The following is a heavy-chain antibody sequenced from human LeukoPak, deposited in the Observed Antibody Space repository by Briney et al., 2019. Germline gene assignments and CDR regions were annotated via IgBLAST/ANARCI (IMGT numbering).Heavy chain of an antibody. Sequence: PSETLSLTCAVYGGSFSGYYWSWIRQPPGKGLEWIGEINHSGSTNYNPSLESRVTISVDTSKNQFSLKLSSVTAADTAVYYCARGRGGDRPFQHWGQGTLVTVSS. CDR2: INHSGST. D-gene: IGHD2-21*02. CDR1: GGSFSGYY. V-gene: IGHV4-34*01. CDR3: ARGRGGDRPFQH. J-gene: IGHJ1*01.